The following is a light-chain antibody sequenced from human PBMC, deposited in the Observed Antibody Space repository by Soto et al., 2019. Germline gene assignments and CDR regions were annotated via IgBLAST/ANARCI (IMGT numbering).Light chain of an antibody. Sequence: QSALTQPASVSGSPGQSITISCTGTSSDVGGYNYVSWYQQHPGKAPKLMIYDVSNRPSGVSNRFSGSKSGNTASLTISGLQAEDEADYYCSSYTISSTRHVVFGGGTKLTVL. J-gene: IGLJ2*01. CDR3: SSYTISSTRHVV. V-gene: IGLV2-14*01. CDR2: DVS. CDR1: SSDVGGYNY.